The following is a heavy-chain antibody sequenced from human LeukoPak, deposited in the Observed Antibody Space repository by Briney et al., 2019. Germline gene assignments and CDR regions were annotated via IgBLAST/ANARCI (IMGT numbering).Heavy chain of an antibody. CDR2: INHSGSA. D-gene: IGHD5-12*01. Sequence: PSETLSLTCSVYGGSFSGYYWSWIRQPPGKGLEWVGEINHSGSANYNPSLKSRVTISVDTSKNQFLLKLSSVTAADTAVYYCAGGAGRWLQLRSFDYWGQGTLVTVSS. CDR1: GGSFSGYY. J-gene: IGHJ4*02. V-gene: IGHV4-34*01. CDR3: AGGAGRWLQLRSFDY.